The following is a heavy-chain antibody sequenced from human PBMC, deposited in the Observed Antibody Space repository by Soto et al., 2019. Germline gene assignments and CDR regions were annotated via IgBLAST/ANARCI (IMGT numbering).Heavy chain of an antibody. CDR2: INSDGSTT. V-gene: IGHV3-74*01. J-gene: IGHJ4*02. CDR3: AKIDKFNPQSSGWANRFDY. CDR1: GFTFSSYW. D-gene: IGHD6-19*01. Sequence: PGGSLRLSCAASGFTFSSYWLHWVRQTPGKGLVWVSRINSDGSTTDYADSVKGRFTISRDIAKNTLYLQMNSLRAEDTAVYYCAKIDKFNPQSSGWANRFDYWGQGTLVTVSS.